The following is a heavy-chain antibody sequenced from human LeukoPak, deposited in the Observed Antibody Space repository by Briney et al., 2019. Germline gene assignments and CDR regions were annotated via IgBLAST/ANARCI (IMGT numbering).Heavy chain of an antibody. V-gene: IGHV3-30*02. D-gene: IGHD3-10*01. CDR3: AKEYFSDYYGRVRYFDL. Sequence: GGSLRLSCAASGFTFSTYGMHWVRQAPGKGLEWVAFIRYDGSNKYYADSVKGRFTISRDNSKNTLYLQMNSLRAEDTAVYYCAKEYFSDYYGRVRYFDLWGRGTLVTVSS. J-gene: IGHJ2*01. CDR2: IRYDGSNK. CDR1: GFTFSTYG.